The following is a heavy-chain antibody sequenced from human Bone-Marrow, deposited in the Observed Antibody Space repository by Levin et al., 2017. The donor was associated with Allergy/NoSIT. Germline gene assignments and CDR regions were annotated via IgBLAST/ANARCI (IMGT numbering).Heavy chain of an antibody. CDR3: ARSEVVGAPRGFDP. CDR2: IIPIFGTA. J-gene: IGHJ5*02. D-gene: IGHD3-10*01. V-gene: IGHV1-69*13. CDR1: GGTFSSYA. Sequence: SVKVSCKASGGTFSSYAISWVRQAPGQGLEWMGGIIPIFGTANYAQKFQGRVTITADESTSTAYMELSSLRSEDTAVYYCARSEVVGAPRGFDPWGQGTLVTVSS.